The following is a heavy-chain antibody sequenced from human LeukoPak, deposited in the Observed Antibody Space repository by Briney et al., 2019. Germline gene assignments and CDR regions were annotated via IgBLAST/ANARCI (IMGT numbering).Heavy chain of an antibody. D-gene: IGHD5-18*01. Sequence: QPGGSLRLSCAASGFTFSSYWMHWVRQAPGKGLVWVSRINSDGSSTSYADSAKGRFTIPRDNAKNTLYLQMNSPRAEDRAVYYCARGYSYGYRIDYWGQGTLVTVSS. CDR3: ARGYSYGYRIDY. V-gene: IGHV3-74*01. CDR2: INSDGSST. J-gene: IGHJ4*02. CDR1: GFTFSSYW.